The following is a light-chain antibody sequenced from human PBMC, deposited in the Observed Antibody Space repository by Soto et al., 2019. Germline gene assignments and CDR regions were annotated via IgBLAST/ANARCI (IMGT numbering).Light chain of an antibody. Sequence: QAVVTQPPSAYGTPGQRVSISCSGRSSNIGSNYVYWYQQLPGTAPKLLMYTNNQRPSGVPDRFSGSKSGTSASLAISGLRSEDEADYYCATWDDSLSAWVFGGGTKLTV. J-gene: IGLJ3*02. CDR2: TNN. CDR3: ATWDDSLSAWV. CDR1: SSNIGSNY. V-gene: IGLV1-47*02.